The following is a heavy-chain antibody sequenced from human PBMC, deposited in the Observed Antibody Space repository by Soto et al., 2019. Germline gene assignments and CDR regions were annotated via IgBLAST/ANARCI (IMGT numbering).Heavy chain of an antibody. V-gene: IGHV6-1*01. CDR1: GDTVSSNSVA. Sequence: SQTLSLTCVGPGDTVSSNSVAWNWVRQSPSRGLEWLGRTYYRSRWYSDYAASVRSRIDINADTSKNQVSLQLNSVTPEDTAVYYCARSEEDSDYYYYGMDVWGQGTTVTVSS. J-gene: IGHJ6*02. CDR3: ARSEEDSDYYYYGMDV. CDR2: TYYRSRWYS. D-gene: IGHD2-15*01.